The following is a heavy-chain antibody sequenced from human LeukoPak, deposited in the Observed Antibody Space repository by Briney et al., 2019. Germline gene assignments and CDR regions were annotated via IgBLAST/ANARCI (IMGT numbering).Heavy chain of an antibody. V-gene: IGHV4-39*01. Sequence: SETLSLTCTVSGGSISSSSYYWGWIRQPPGKGLEWIGEINHSGSTNYNPSLKSRVTILVDTSKNQFSLKLSSVTAADTAVYYCARQVVVITRTNWFDPWGQGTLVTVSS. CDR1: GGSISSSSYY. CDR3: ARQVVVITRTNWFDP. CDR2: INHSGST. D-gene: IGHD3-22*01. J-gene: IGHJ5*02.